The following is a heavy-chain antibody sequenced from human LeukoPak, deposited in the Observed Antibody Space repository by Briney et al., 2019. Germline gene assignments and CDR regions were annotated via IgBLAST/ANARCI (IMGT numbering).Heavy chain of an antibody. J-gene: IGHJ4*02. CDR2: INPNSGGT. Sequence: ASVKVSCKASGYTFTSYYMHWVRQAPGQGLEWMGRINPNSGGTNSAQKFQGRVTMTRDTSISTAYMEVSRLRSDDTAVYHCARGGIPAASGFDFWGQGTLVTVSS. CDR3: ARGGIPAASGFDF. D-gene: IGHD2-2*01. CDR1: GYTFTSYY. V-gene: IGHV1-2*06.